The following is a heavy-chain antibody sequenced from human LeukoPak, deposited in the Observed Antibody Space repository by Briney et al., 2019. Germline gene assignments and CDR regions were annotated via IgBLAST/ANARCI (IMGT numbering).Heavy chain of an antibody. CDR3: ARDGGRHWFDP. CDR2: IYHSGST. J-gene: IGHJ5*02. V-gene: IGHV4-38-2*02. CDR1: GYSISSGYY. D-gene: IGHD6-25*01. Sequence: PSETLSLTCAVSGYSISSGYYWGWIRQPPGKGLEWIGSIYHSGSTYYNPSLKSRVTISVDTSKNQFSLKLSSVTAADTAVYYCARDGGRHWFDPWGQGTLVTVSS.